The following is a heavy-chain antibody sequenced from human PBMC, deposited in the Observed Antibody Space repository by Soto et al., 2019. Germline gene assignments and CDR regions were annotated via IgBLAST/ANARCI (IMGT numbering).Heavy chain of an antibody. CDR1: GFTFSSYA. Sequence: GGSLRLSCAASGFTFSSYAMSWVRQAPGKGLEWVSAISGSGGSTYYADSVKGRFTISRDNSKNTLYLQMNSLRAEDTAVYYCAKDQTLGYCSGGSCHGGFDYWGQGTLVTVSS. CDR3: AKDQTLGYCSGGSCHGGFDY. D-gene: IGHD2-15*01. CDR2: ISGSGGST. J-gene: IGHJ4*02. V-gene: IGHV3-23*01.